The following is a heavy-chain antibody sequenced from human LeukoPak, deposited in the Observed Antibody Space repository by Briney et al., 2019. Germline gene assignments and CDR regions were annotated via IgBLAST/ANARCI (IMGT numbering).Heavy chain of an antibody. CDR3: AQNGQSGFSFDP. CDR2: GSDVGGT. D-gene: IGHD2-8*01. V-gene: IGHV4-34*08. Sequence: GSLRLSCAASGFTFSDYYMSWIRQAPGKGLEWIGEGSDVGGTKYNPSLKSRVTISADTSKNQFSLKLSSVTAADTAVYYCAQNGQSGFSFDPWGQGTLVTVSS. CDR1: GFTFSDYY. J-gene: IGHJ5*02.